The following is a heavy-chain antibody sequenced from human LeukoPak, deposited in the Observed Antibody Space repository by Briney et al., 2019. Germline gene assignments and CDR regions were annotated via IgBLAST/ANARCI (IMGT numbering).Heavy chain of an antibody. CDR3: ARDGRGYGDPTEFDY. Sequence: GGSLRLSCAASGFTFSSYAMHWVRQAPGKGLEWVAVISYDGSNKYYADSVKGRFTISRDNSKNTLYLQMNSLRAEDTAVYYCARDGRGYGDPTEFDYWGQGTLVTVSS. CDR1: GFTFSSYA. D-gene: IGHD4-17*01. J-gene: IGHJ4*02. CDR2: ISYDGSNK. V-gene: IGHV3-30*04.